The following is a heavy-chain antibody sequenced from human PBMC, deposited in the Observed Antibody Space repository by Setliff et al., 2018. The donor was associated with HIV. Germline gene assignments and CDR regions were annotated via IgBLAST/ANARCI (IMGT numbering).Heavy chain of an antibody. Sequence: SVKVSCKAFGDSFSNYGFGWVRQAPGQGLEWLGGIVPLIDTASNAQEFQGRVTITADKSTSTVYMDLSSLTSEDTAVYYCARVRSGQAFDLWGQGTLVTVSS. J-gene: IGHJ4*02. CDR1: GDSFSNYG. CDR2: IVPLIDTA. CDR3: ARVRSGQAFDL. D-gene: IGHD3-3*01. V-gene: IGHV1-69*06.